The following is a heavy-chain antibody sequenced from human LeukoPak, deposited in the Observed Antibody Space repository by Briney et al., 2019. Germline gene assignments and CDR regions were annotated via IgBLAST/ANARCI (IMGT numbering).Heavy chain of an antibody. CDR2: IMPLFGTA. J-gene: IGHJ4*02. Sequence: GASVKVSCKASGGTFSRNDISWVRQAPGQGLEWMGGIMPLFGTAKNAQKFQGRVTMTRDMSTSTVYMELSSLRSEDTAVYYRARLSTIFGLTPNDYWGQGTLVTVSS. D-gene: IGHD3-3*01. CDR1: GGTFSRND. V-gene: IGHV1-69*05. CDR3: ARLSTIFGLTPNDY.